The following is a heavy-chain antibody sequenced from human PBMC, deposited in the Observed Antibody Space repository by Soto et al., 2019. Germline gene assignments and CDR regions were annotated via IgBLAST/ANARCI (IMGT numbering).Heavy chain of an antibody. CDR2: INPSGGST. V-gene: IGHV1-46*03. CDR1: GYTFTSYY. Sequence: GASVKVSCKASGYTFTSYYMHWVRQAPGQGLEWMGIINPSGGSTSYAQKFQGGVTMTRDTSTSTVYMELSSLRSEDTAVYYCARDGAPHRIPDAFDIWGQGTMVTVSS. D-gene: IGHD3-16*01. J-gene: IGHJ3*02. CDR3: ARDGAPHRIPDAFDI.